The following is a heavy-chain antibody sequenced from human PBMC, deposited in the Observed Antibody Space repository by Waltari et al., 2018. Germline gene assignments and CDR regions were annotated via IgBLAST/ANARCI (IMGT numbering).Heavy chain of an antibody. Sequence: QVQLQESGPGLVKPSETLSLTCTVSGYSISSGYYWGWIRQPPGKGLEWIGSIYHSGSTYYNPSLKSRVTISVDTSKNQFSLKLSSVTAADTAVYYCARDIRYSSVPWRLFDPWGQGTLVTVSS. CDR1: GYSISSGYY. CDR3: ARDIRYSSVPWRLFDP. J-gene: IGHJ5*02. D-gene: IGHD6-25*01. V-gene: IGHV4-38-2*02. CDR2: IYHSGST.